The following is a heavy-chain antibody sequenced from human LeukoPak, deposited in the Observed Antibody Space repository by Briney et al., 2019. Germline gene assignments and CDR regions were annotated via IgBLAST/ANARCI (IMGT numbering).Heavy chain of an antibody. CDR3: AKDLGYRWELLRSCFDY. D-gene: IGHD1-26*01. Sequence: GGSLRLSCAASGFTFRYYGMSWVRQAPGKGLEWVSAISGSGGSTYYADSVKGRFTISRDNSKNTLYLQMNSLRAEDTAVYYCAKDLGYRWELLRSCFDYWGQGTLVTASS. J-gene: IGHJ4*02. CDR1: GFTFRYYG. V-gene: IGHV3-23*01. CDR2: ISGSGGST.